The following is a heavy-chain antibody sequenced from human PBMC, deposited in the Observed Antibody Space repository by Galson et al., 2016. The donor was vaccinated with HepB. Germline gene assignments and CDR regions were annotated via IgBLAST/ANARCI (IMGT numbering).Heavy chain of an antibody. Sequence: SLRLSCAASGFTFSTYSMNWVRQAPGKGLEWVSSISSSSSYIYYADSVKGRFTISRDNAKNSLYLQMNSLRAEDTAVYYCARGGYDFWSGYAPSTNWFDPWGQGPLFTVSS. CDR1: GFTFSTYS. V-gene: IGHV3-21*01. CDR2: ISSSSSYI. D-gene: IGHD3-3*01. J-gene: IGHJ5*02. CDR3: ARGGYDFWSGYAPSTNWFDP.